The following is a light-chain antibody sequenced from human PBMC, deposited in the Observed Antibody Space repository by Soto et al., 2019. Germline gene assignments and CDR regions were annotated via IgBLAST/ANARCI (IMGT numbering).Light chain of an antibody. V-gene: IGLV2-14*01. Sequence: QYSLTQPASVSVSPGQSITISCMGTISDFVLYNYVSWYQQHPGKAPKLMIYGVNNRPSGVSNRFSGSKSGNTASLTISGLQADDEADYYCSSYTTSSALQVFGTGTKVTVL. CDR1: ISDFVLYNY. CDR2: GVN. CDR3: SSYTTSSALQV. J-gene: IGLJ1*01.